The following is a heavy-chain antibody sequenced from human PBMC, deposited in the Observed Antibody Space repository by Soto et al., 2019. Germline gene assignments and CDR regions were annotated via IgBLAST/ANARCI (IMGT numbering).Heavy chain of an antibody. Sequence: GESLKISCKGSGYSFTSYWISWVRQMPGKGLEWMGRIDPSDSYTNYSPSFQGHVTISADKSISTAYLQWSSLKASDTAMYYCARLPLSRYSSSWYGMGVWGQGTTVT. J-gene: IGHJ6*02. CDR3: ARLPLSRYSSSWYGMGV. CDR2: IDPSDSYT. V-gene: IGHV5-10-1*01. D-gene: IGHD6-13*01. CDR1: GYSFTSYW.